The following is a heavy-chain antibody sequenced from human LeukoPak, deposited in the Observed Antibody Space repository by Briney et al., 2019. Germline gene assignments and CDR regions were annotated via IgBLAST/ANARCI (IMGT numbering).Heavy chain of an antibody. CDR3: ARRYSRGRDVGARGLRPDSVDAFDI. CDR2: IYYSGST. V-gene: IGHV4-59*01. CDR1: GGSISSYY. D-gene: IGHD6-19*01. J-gene: IGHJ3*02. Sequence: SETLSLTCTVAGGSISSYYWSWIRQPPGKGLEWIGYIYYSGSTNYNPSLKSRVTISVDTSKNQFSLKLSSVNAADTAVYYCARRYSRGRDVGARGLRPDSVDAFDIWGQGTMVTVSS.